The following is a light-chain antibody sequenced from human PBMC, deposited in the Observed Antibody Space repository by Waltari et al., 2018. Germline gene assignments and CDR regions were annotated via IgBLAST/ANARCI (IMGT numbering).Light chain of an antibody. CDR2: EAS. J-gene: IGKJ4*02. V-gene: IGKV1-5*03. CDR1: QSISKW. Sequence: DIRMPQSPSTLSASAGDSVIISCRASQSISKWLAWYQQKPGKAPKLLIYEASTFRSGVPARFSGTGAGTDFTLAISSLQADDFATYYCQQYNSYSLLTFGGGTKVEIK. CDR3: QQYNSYSLLT.